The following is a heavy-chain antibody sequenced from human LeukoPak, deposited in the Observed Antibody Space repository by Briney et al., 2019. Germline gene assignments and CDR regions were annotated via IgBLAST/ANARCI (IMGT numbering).Heavy chain of an antibody. Sequence: ASVKVSCKASGYIFISSGISWVRQAPGQGLDWMGWISVYNGNTNYAQNFQGRVTMTTNTSTSTAYMELRSLRSDDTAVYYCARAPEWELLSRLPLDYWGQGTLGAVSS. CDR3: ARAPEWELLSRLPLDY. V-gene: IGHV1-18*01. D-gene: IGHD1-26*01. J-gene: IGHJ4*02. CDR2: ISVYNGNT. CDR1: GYIFISSG.